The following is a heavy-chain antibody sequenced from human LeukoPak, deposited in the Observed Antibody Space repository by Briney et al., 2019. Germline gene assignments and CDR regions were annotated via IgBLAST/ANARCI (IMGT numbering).Heavy chain of an antibody. V-gene: IGHV3-53*01. CDR1: GFIVSNNY. Sequence: GGSLRLSCAASGFIVSNNYMTWVRQAPGKGLEWLSVINSGDSTYYADSVKGRFTISRDNSKNSLYLQMNSLRAEDTAVYYCARVEDYGDYVSILGWYFDLWGRGTLVTVSS. CDR3: ARVEDYGDYVSILGWYFDL. CDR2: INSGDST. D-gene: IGHD4-17*01. J-gene: IGHJ2*01.